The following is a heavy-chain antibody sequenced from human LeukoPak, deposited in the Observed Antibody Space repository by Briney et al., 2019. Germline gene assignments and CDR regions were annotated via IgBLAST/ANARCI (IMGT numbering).Heavy chain of an antibody. CDR3: ATIRTPSYYYGSGAYDFDY. Sequence: GGSLRLSCAASGFTFSSYSMNWVRQAPGKGLEWVSYISSSSSTIYYADSVKGRFTISRDNAKNSLYLQTNSLRAEDTAVYYCATIRTPSYYYGSGAYDFDYWGQGTLVTVSS. V-gene: IGHV3-48*01. CDR2: ISSSSSTI. CDR1: GFTFSSYS. J-gene: IGHJ4*02. D-gene: IGHD3-10*01.